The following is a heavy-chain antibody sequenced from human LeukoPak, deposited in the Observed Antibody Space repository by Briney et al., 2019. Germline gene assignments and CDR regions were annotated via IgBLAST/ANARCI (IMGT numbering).Heavy chain of an antibody. J-gene: IGHJ4*02. CDR1: SGSISSDY. D-gene: IGHD2/OR15-2a*01. V-gene: IGHV4-59*01. CDR2: IYYSGTT. CDR3: ARSKYYFDY. Sequence: SETLSLTCTVSSGSISSDYWSWIRQPPGKGLEWIGYIYYSGTTNYNPSLKSRVTMSVDTSRKLFSLKLNSVTAADTAVYYCARSKYYFDYWGQGTLVTVSS.